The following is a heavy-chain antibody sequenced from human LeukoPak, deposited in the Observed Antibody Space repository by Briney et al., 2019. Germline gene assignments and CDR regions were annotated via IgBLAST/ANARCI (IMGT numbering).Heavy chain of an antibody. Sequence: PGGSLRLSCAASGFTFSSYTMHWVRQAPGKGLEWVAAISDDGDNVYHSDSAKGRLTISRDNPNNTLYLQMNSLRTEDTAVYFCAKQSNNHYYQKASDYWGQGTLVTVSS. V-gene: IGHV3-30-3*01. CDR1: GFTFSSYT. CDR2: ISDDGDNV. J-gene: IGHJ4*02. CDR3: AKQSNNHYYQKASDY. D-gene: IGHD1-26*01.